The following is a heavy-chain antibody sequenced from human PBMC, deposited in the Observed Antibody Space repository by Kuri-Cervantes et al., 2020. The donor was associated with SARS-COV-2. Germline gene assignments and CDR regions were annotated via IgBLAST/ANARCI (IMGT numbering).Heavy chain of an antibody. Sequence: GSLRLSCAVYGGSFSGYYWSWIRQPPGKGLEWIGEINHSGSTNYNPSLKSRVTISVDTSKNQFSLKLSSVTAADTAVYYCARGFGLLSADKNQYFDYWGQGTLVTVSS. V-gene: IGHV4-34*01. CDR1: GGSFSGYY. D-gene: IGHD2/OR15-2a*01. J-gene: IGHJ4*02. CDR2: INHSGST. CDR3: ARGFGLLSADKNQYFDY.